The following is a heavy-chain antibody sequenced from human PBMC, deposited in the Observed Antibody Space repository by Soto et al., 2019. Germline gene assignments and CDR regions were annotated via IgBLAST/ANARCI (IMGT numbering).Heavy chain of an antibody. D-gene: IGHD3-10*01. V-gene: IGHV4-59*01. J-gene: IGHJ6*02. CDR3: ARDPKGYYYGSGRRDQYGMDV. CDR1: GGSISSYY. Sequence: SETLSLTCTVSGGSISSYYWSWIRQPPGKGLEWIGYIYYSGSTNYNPSLKSRVTISVDTSKNQFSLKLSSVTAADTAVYYCARDPKGYYYGSGRRDQYGMDVWGQGTTVTVSS. CDR2: IYYSGST.